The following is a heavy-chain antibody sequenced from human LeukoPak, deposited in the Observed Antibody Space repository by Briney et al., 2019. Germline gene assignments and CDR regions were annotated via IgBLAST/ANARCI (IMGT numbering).Heavy chain of an antibody. CDR2: ISVRGDTI. CDR1: GFSFSTYE. D-gene: IGHD2-15*01. V-gene: IGHV3-48*03. Sequence: GGSLRLSCAASGFSFSTYEMNWVRQAPGKGLEWVSYISVRGDTIYYADSVKGRFTISRDNAKNSLYLEMNSLRGEDTAVYYCARDSGSCKEINCHHFDFWGQGTLVTVSS. CDR3: ARDSGSCKEINCHHFDF. J-gene: IGHJ4*02.